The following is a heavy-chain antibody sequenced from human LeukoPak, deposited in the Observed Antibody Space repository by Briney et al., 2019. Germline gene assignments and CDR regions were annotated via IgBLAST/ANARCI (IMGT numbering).Heavy chain of an antibody. CDR2: ISYDGSNK. J-gene: IGHJ4*02. D-gene: IGHD3-10*01. V-gene: IGHV3-30*01. CDR3: ARDLYGSGSSVDY. Sequence: GGSLRLSCAASGFTFSSYAMHWVRQAPGKGLEWVAVISYDGSNKYYADSVKGRFTISRDNSKSTLYLQMNSLRAEDTAVYYCARDLYGSGSSVDYWGQGTLVTVSS. CDR1: GFTFSSYA.